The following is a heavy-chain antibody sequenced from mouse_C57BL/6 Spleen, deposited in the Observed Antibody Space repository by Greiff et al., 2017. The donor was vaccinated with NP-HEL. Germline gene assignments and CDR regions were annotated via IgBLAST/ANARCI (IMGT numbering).Heavy chain of an antibody. CDR1: GYTFTNYW. Sequence: QVQLKESGAELVRPGPSVKMSCKASGYTFTNYWIGWAKQRPGHGLEWIGDIYPGGGYTNYNEKFKGKATLTADKSSSTAYMQLSSLTSEDSAVYYCARLRSYYGPAYWGQGTLVTVSA. D-gene: IGHD1-2*01. V-gene: IGHV1-63*01. J-gene: IGHJ3*01. CDR2: IYPGGGYT. CDR3: ARLRSYYGPAY.